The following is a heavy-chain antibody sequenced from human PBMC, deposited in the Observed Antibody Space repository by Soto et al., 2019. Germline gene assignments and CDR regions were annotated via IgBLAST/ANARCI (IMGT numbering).Heavy chain of an antibody. J-gene: IGHJ4*02. Sequence: EVQLVESGGGLVQPGRSLRLSCAASGFTFDDYAMHWVRQAPGKGLEWVSGISWNSGSIGYADSVKGRFTISRDNAKNSLYLQMNSLRAEDTALYYCAKDGYYGSGSYYGLDWGQGTLVTVSS. CDR3: AKDGYYGSGSYYGLD. V-gene: IGHV3-9*01. CDR2: ISWNSGSI. CDR1: GFTFDDYA. D-gene: IGHD3-10*01.